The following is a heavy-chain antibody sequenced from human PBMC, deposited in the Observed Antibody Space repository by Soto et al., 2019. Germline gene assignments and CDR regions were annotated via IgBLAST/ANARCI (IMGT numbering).Heavy chain of an antibody. J-gene: IGHJ4*02. V-gene: IGHV3-21*01. CDR2: ISSSSSYI. CDR1: GFTFSSYS. D-gene: IGHD1-1*01. Sequence: GGSLRLSCAASGFTFSSYSMNWVRQAPGKGLEWVSSISSSSSYIYYADSVKGRFTISRDNAKNSLYLQMNSLRAEDTAVYYCARDVFNWNDEVSRFDYWGQGTLVTVSS. CDR3: ARDVFNWNDEVSRFDY.